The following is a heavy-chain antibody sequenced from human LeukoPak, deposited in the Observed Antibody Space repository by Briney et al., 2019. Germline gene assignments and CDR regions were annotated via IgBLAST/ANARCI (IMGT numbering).Heavy chain of an antibody. CDR2: IKRKTEGGTA. J-gene: IGHJ4*02. D-gene: IGHD2-15*01. CDR3: ATDLLDY. Sequence: WIRQPPGKGLEWVGRIKRKTEGGTADYAVPVKGRFTISRDDSKNTLYLQINSLKTEDTAVYYCATDLLDYWGQGALVTVSS. V-gene: IGHV3-15*01.